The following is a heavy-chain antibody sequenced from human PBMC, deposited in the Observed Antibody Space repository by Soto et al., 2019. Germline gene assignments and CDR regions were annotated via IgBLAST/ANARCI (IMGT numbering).Heavy chain of an antibody. V-gene: IGHV3-23*01. CDR2: ISGSDGKT. D-gene: IGHD1-26*01. CDR1: GFSFGSYA. CDR3: ARWGYLDY. J-gene: IGHJ4*02. Sequence: GGSLRLSCAASGFSFGSYALSWVRQAPGKGLEWVSTISGSDGKTFYADSVKGRFSISRDTSQSTLYLQMNSLRADDTAMYYCARWGYLDYWGQGTRVTVSS.